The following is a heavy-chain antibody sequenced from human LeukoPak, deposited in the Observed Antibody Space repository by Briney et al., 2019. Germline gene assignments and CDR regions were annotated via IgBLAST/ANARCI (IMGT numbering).Heavy chain of an antibody. Sequence: GASVKVSCKASGYTFTGYYMHWVRQAPGQGLEWMGWINPNSGGTNYAQRFQGRVTMTRDTSISTAYMELSRLRSDDTAVYYCARSAAGIVSFYAYWGQGTLVTVSS. J-gene: IGHJ4*02. CDR3: ARSAAGIVSFYAY. D-gene: IGHD6-13*01. CDR1: GYTFTGYY. V-gene: IGHV1-2*02. CDR2: INPNSGGT.